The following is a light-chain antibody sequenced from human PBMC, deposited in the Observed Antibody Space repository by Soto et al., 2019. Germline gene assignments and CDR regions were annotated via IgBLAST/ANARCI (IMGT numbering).Light chain of an antibody. CDR3: GSWDNSLSAYV. CDR1: SSNIGNNY. CDR2: DND. J-gene: IGLJ1*01. Sequence: QSVLTQPPSVSAAPGQKVTISFSGSSSNIGNNYVSWYQHLPGTAPKLLMYDNDKRPSGIPDRFSGSKSGTSATLGITGLQTGDEADYYCGSWDNSLSAYVFGTGTKVTVL. V-gene: IGLV1-51*01.